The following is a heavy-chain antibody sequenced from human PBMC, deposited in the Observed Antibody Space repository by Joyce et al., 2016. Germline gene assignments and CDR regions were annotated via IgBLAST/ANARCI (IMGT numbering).Heavy chain of an antibody. Sequence: QVPLVQSGAEVKKPGSSVKVSCKASGNIFNSYGITWVRQAPGKGLEWMGGIIAIFNTANYAQKFQGRVTISADKSTTTVYMELRSLRSEDTAVYYCARSGSYTPDYFEHWGQGTLVTVSS. CDR3: ARSGSYTPDYFEH. CDR1: GNIFNSYG. V-gene: IGHV1-69*06. CDR2: IIAIFNTA. J-gene: IGHJ4*02. D-gene: IGHD1-26*01.